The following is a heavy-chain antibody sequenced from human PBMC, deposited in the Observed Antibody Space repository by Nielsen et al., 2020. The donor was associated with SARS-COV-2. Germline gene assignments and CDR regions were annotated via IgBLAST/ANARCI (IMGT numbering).Heavy chain of an antibody. CDR3: ARGAGRYWEATYFDY. CDR2: ISYDGSND. V-gene: IGHV3-30-3*01. J-gene: IGHJ4*02. D-gene: IGHD3-10*01. CDR1: GFTFSPYA. Sequence: GGSLRLSCAVSGFTFSPYAMHWVRQAPGKGLDWVAVISYDGSNDFYADSVKGRFTISRDNSKNTLYLQMNSLRAEDTAIYYCARGAGRYWEATYFDYWGQGTLVTVSS.